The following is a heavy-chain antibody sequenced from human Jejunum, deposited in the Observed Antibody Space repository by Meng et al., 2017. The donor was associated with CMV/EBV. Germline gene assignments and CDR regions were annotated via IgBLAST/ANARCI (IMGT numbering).Heavy chain of an antibody. Sequence: SCKAFGYRLNTYDITWVRQAPGQGLEWVAWISAYSGNTESAQKFQDRVTLTIETSTSTAYLELTNLRSDDTAVYYCARGGYNSSPDYWGQGTLVTVSS. D-gene: IGHD5-12*01. CDR2: ISAYSGNT. J-gene: IGHJ4*02. CDR3: ARGGYNSSPDY. CDR1: GYRLNTYD. V-gene: IGHV1-18*01.